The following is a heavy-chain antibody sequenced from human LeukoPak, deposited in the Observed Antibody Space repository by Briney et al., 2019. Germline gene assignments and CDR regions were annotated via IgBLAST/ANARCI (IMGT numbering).Heavy chain of an antibody. V-gene: IGHV3-21*06. D-gene: IGHD6-13*01. CDR1: GFTFSSYS. J-gene: IGHJ4*02. Sequence: GGSLRLSCAASGFTFSSYSMNWVRQAPGKGLEWVSSISSNSRYRYYADSMRGRFTISRDNAKNSLYLQTNSLKPEDTAVYYCARVAEAAAFDSWGQGTLVTVSS. CDR2: ISSNSRYR. CDR3: ARVAEAAAFDS.